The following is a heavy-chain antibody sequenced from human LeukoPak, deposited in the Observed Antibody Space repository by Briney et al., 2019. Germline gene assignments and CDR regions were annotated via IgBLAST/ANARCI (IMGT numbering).Heavy chain of an antibody. CDR2: ISSSGSTI. V-gene: IGHV3-11*04. CDR3: ARDGDPIVGAFDY. D-gene: IGHD1-26*01. Sequence: PGGSLRLSCAASGFTFSDHYLDWVRQAPGKGLEWVSYISSSGSTIYYADSVKGRFTISRDNAKNSLYLQMNSLRAEDTAVYYCARDGDPIVGAFDYWGQGTLVTVSS. J-gene: IGHJ4*02. CDR1: GFTFSDHY.